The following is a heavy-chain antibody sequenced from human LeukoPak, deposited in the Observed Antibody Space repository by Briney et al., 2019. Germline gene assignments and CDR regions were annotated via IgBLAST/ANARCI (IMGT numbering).Heavy chain of an antibody. Sequence: SETLSLTCTVSGYSISSGYYWGWIRQPPGKGLEWIVNIYHTGSTNYNPSLKSRVTISLDTSKNQFSLKLSSVTAADTAVYYCARAGVAAAGLDYWGQGTLVTVSS. CDR3: ARAGVAAAGLDY. D-gene: IGHD6-13*01. V-gene: IGHV4-38-2*02. CDR2: IYHTGST. J-gene: IGHJ4*02. CDR1: GYSISSGYY.